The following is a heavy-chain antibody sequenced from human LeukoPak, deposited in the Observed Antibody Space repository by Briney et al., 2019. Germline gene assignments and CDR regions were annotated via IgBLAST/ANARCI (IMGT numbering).Heavy chain of an antibody. CDR2: INHSGST. Sequence: PSETLSLTCAVYGGSFSGYYWSWIRQPPGKGLEWIGEINHSGSTNYNPSLKSRVTISVDTSKNQFSLKLSSVTAADTAVYYCARHVDTAMVNAFDIWGQGTMVTVSS. D-gene: IGHD5-18*01. V-gene: IGHV4-34*01. J-gene: IGHJ3*02. CDR1: GGSFSGYY. CDR3: ARHVDTAMVNAFDI.